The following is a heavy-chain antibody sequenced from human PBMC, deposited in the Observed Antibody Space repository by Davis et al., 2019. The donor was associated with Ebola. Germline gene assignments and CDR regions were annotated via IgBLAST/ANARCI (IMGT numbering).Heavy chain of an antibody. CDR2: IIPIFGTA. V-gene: IGHV1-69*05. Sequence: SVKVSCKASGGTFSSYAISWVRQAPGQGLEWMGGIIPIFGTANYAQRFQGRVTITTDKSTSTAYMELSSLRSEDTAVYYCARSIAVAGMSWFDPWGQGTLVTVSS. J-gene: IGHJ5*02. CDR3: ARSIAVAGMSWFDP. CDR1: GGTFSSYA. D-gene: IGHD6-19*01.